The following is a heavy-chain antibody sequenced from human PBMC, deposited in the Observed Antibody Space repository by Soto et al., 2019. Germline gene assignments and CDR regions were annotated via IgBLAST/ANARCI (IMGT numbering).Heavy chain of an antibody. Sequence: QVPLVESGGGVVQPGRSLRLSCAASGFTFSSYGMHWVRQAPGKGLEWVAVISYDGSNKYYADSVKGRFTISRDNSKNTLYLQMNSLRAEDTAVYYCAKDGGYCGSTSCYGPYYYYGMDVWGQGTTVTVSS. J-gene: IGHJ6*02. CDR2: ISYDGSNK. CDR1: GFTFSSYG. D-gene: IGHD2-2*01. CDR3: AKDGGYCGSTSCYGPYYYYGMDV. V-gene: IGHV3-30*18.